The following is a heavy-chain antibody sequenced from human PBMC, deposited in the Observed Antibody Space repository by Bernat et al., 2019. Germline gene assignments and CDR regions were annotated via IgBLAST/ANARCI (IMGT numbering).Heavy chain of an antibody. J-gene: IGHJ4*02. CDR2: ISYDGSNK. D-gene: IGHD4-11*01. CDR3: ALQSPLQALDY. Sequence: VQLVESGGGLVKPGGSLRLSCAASGFTFSSYAMHWVRQAPGKGLEWVAVISYDGSNKYYADSVKGRFTISRDNSKNTLYLQMNSLRAEDTAVYYCALQSPLQALDYWGQGTLVTVSS. CDR1: GFTFSSYA. V-gene: IGHV3-30-3*01.